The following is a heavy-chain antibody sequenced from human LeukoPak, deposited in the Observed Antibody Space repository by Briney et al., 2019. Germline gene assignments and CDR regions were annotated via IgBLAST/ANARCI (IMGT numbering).Heavy chain of an antibody. J-gene: IGHJ4*02. V-gene: IGHV3-30*02. Sequence: SGGPLRLSCAASGFAFSSYGMHWVRQAPGKGVEWVAFIRYDGSNKYYADSVKGRFTISRDNSKNTLYLQMNSLRAEDTAVYYCAKDKVLAARHPPIFDYWGQGTLVTVSS. CDR2: IRYDGSNK. D-gene: IGHD6-6*01. CDR1: GFAFSSYG. CDR3: AKDKVLAARHPPIFDY.